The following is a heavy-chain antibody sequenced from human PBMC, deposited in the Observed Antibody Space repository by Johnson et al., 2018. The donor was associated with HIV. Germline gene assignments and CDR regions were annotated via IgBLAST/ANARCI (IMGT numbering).Heavy chain of an antibody. V-gene: IGHV3-20*04. CDR3: ARADRDSGTYHDAFDI. D-gene: IGHD1-26*01. J-gene: IGHJ3*02. CDR2: INWNGGST. CDR1: GFSFTNAW. Sequence: EVPLVESGGGLIQPGGSLRLSCAASGFSFTNAWMSWVRQVPGKGLEWVSGINWNGGSTGYADSVKGRFTISRDNAKNSLYLQMNSLTVEDTALYYCARADRDSGTYHDAFDIWGQGTMVTVSS.